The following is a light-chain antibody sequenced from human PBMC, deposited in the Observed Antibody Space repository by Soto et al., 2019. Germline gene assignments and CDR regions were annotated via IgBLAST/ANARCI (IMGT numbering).Light chain of an antibody. V-gene: IGKV1-33*01. CDR3: QQYDNLPPLT. CDR2: DAS. Sequence: DIQMTQSPSTLSASVGDRVTITCRASQDISNYLNWYQQKPGKAPKLLIYDASNLETGVPSRFSGSGSGTDFTFTISSLQPEDIATYYCQQYDNLPPLTFGGGTKV. CDR1: QDISNY. J-gene: IGKJ4*01.